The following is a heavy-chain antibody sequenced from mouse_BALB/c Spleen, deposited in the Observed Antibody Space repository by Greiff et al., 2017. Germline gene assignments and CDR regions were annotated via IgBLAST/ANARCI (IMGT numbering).Heavy chain of an antibody. CDR1: GFTFSSFG. CDR2: ISSGSSTI. Sequence: EVKVVESGGGLVQPGGSRKLSCAASGFTFSSFGMHWVRQAPEKGLEWVAYISSGSSTIYYADTVKGRFTISRDNPKNTLFLQMTSLRSEDTAMYYCARSGAYGNYPWFAYWGQGTLVTVSA. J-gene: IGHJ3*01. V-gene: IGHV5-17*02. D-gene: IGHD2-1*01. CDR3: ARSGAYGNYPWFAY.